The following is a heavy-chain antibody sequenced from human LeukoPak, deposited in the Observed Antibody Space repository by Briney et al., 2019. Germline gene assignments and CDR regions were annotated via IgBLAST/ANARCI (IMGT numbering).Heavy chain of an antibody. CDR1: GYTLTELS. CDR3: ATDIYYYDSSGISPY. J-gene: IGHJ4*02. V-gene: IGHV1-24*01. D-gene: IGHD3-22*01. CDR2: FDPEDGET. Sequence: ASVKVSCKVSGYTLTELSMHWVRQAPGKGLEWMGGFDPEDGETIYAQKFQGRVTMTEDTSTDTAYMELSSLRSEDTAVYYCATDIYYYDSSGISPYWGQGIPVTVSS.